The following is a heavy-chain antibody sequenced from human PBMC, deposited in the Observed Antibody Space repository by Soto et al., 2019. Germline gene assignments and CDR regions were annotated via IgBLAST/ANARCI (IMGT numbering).Heavy chain of an antibody. CDR1: GYTFTSYG. CDR3: AINPYDFWSGYSDAFDI. V-gene: IGHV1-8*02. CDR2: MNPNSGNT. D-gene: IGHD3-3*01. J-gene: IGHJ3*02. Sequence: ALVKVSFKASGYTFTSYGINWVRQATGQGLEWMGWMNPNSGNTGYAQKLQGRVTMTRNTSISTAYMELSSLRSEDTAVYYCAINPYDFWSGYSDAFDIWGQGTMVTVSS.